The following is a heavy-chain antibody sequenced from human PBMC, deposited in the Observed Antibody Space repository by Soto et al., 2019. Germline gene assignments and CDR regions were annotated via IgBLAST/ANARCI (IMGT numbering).Heavy chain of an antibody. Sequence: EVQLVESGGGLVQPGGSLRLSCAASGFTFSSYWMHWVRQAPGKGLVWVSRINSDGSSTSYADSVKGRFTISRDNAKNTLYLQMNSLRAEATAVYYCARGVGGYCSGGSCYSEDYFDYWGQGTLVTVSS. CDR3: ARGVGGYCSGGSCYSEDYFDY. V-gene: IGHV3-74*01. D-gene: IGHD2-15*01. CDR2: INSDGSST. CDR1: GFTFSSYW. J-gene: IGHJ4*02.